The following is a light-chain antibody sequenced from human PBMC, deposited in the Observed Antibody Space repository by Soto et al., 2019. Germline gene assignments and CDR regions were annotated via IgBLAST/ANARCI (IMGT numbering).Light chain of an antibody. Sequence: QSALTQPASVSGSPGQSITISCSGTSSDVGSYNLVSWYQQHPGKAPKLIIYEGYKRPSGISNRFSGSKSGNTASLTISGLQAEDESDYFCCSYGGSTTLVFGGGTKLTVL. CDR2: EGY. CDR1: SSDVGSYNL. J-gene: IGLJ3*02. CDR3: CSYGGSTTLV. V-gene: IGLV2-23*01.